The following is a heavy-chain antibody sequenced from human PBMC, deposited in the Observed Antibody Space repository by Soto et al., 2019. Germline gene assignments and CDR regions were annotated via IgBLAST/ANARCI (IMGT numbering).Heavy chain of an antibody. Sequence: EVQLVETGGGLIQPGGSLRLSCAASGFTVSSNYMSWVRQAPGKGLEWVSVIYSGGSTYYADSVKGRFTISRDNSKNTLYIQMNSLRAEDTAVYYCASAGWELPFFDYWGQGTLVTVSS. V-gene: IGHV3-53*02. J-gene: IGHJ4*02. CDR3: ASAGWELPFFDY. CDR2: IYSGGST. D-gene: IGHD1-26*01. CDR1: GFTVSSNY.